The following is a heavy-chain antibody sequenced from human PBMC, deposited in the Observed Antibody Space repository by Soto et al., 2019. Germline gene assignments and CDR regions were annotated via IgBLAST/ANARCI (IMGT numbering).Heavy chain of an antibody. J-gene: IGHJ4*02. CDR1: GFAVSSYS. CDR2: MSFDGNSK. Sequence: AGGSLRLSCAASGFAVSSYSMHWVRQAPGKGLEWVAAMSFDGNSKYFADSVKGRFKISRDTSKNTWSLEMESLGVEDSALYHCTRSRSMIANDDFEYWGQGTQVTVSS. D-gene: IGHD2-21*01. V-gene: IGHV3-30-3*01. CDR3: TRSRSMIANDDFEY.